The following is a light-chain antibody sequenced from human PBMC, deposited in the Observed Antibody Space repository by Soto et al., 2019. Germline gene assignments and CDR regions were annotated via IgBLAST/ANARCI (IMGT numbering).Light chain of an antibody. J-gene: IGKJ2*01. V-gene: IGKV3-20*01. CDR2: GTS. CDR1: QTVHSSF. CDR3: QQHGGSPPYT. Sequence: EVVLTQSPGTLSLSPGDRATVSCRASQTVHSSFFAWYQQKGSQAPRLLIYGTSNRAAGIPDRFSGHGSGTDFTLTIDGLEPEDFAMYFCQQHGGSPPYTFGRGTRVEI.